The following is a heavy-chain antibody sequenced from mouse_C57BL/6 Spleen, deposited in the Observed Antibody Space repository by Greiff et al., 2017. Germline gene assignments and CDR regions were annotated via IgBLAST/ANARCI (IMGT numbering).Heavy chain of an antibody. CDR1: GYTFTSYW. Sequence: QVQLQQPGTELVKPGASVKLSCKASGYTFTSYWMHWVKPRPGQGLEWIGNINPSNGGTNYNAKFKSKATLTVDKSSSTAYMQLSSLTSEDSAVYYCARQDRIYYYGSSYAMDYWGQGTSVTVSS. CDR2: INPSNGGT. V-gene: IGHV1-53*01. CDR3: ARQDRIYYYGSSYAMDY. D-gene: IGHD1-1*01. J-gene: IGHJ4*01.